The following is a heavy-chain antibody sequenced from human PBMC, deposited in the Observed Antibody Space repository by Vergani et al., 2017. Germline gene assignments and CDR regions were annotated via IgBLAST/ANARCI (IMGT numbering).Heavy chain of an antibody. J-gene: IGHJ4*02. Sequence: EVQLVESGGGLVQPGGSLRLSCAASGFTFSSYSMNWVRQAPGKGLEWVSSISSSSSYIYYADSVKGRFTISRDNAKNSLYLQMNSLRAEDTAVYYCARDRSDYYSYYFDYWGQGTLVTVSS. CDR3: ARDRSDYYSYYFDY. CDR1: GFTFSSYS. CDR2: ISSSSSYI. D-gene: IGHD3-22*01. V-gene: IGHV3-21*04.